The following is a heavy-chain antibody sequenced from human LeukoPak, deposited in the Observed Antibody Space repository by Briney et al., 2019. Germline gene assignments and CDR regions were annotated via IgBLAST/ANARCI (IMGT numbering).Heavy chain of an antibody. D-gene: IGHD5-18*01. V-gene: IGHV3-23*01. CDR1: GFTFSSYA. CDR3: AKVDTAMVAPSLFDY. CDR2: ISGSGGST. Sequence: AGGSLRLSCAASGFTFSSYAMSWVRQAPGKGLEWVSAISGSGGSTYYADSVKGRFTISRDNSKNTLYLQMNSLLAEDTAVYYCAKVDTAMVAPSLFDYWGQGTLVTVSS. J-gene: IGHJ4*02.